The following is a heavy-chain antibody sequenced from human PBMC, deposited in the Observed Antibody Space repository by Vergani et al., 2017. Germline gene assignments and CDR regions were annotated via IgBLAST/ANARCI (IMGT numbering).Heavy chain of an antibody. CDR2: ISASGNA. J-gene: IGHJ3*01. V-gene: IGHV4-61*02. CDR1: GGSISAGYYF. CDR3: AQRSGGYYSGGKVHPLRTSFEV. D-gene: IGHD3-3*01. Sequence: QVQLQASGPGRVKPSQTLSLTCTMSGGSISAGYYFWSWIRQPAGKGLEWLGHISASGNASHSPSLKTQASMSVDTSKNQFSLTVTSVTAADTAIYFCAQRSGGYYSGGKVHPLRTSFEVWGHGTVVTVSS.